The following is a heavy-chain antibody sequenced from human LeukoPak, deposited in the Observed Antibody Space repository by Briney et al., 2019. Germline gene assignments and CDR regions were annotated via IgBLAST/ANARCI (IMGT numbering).Heavy chain of an antibody. CDR3: AREESSSWYLDY. D-gene: IGHD6-13*01. V-gene: IGHV4-30-4*01. J-gene: IGHJ4*02. Sequence: SQTLSLTCTVSGGSISSGGYYWRWIRQPPGKGLEWIGYIYYSGSTYYNPSLKSRVTISVDTSKNQFSLKLSSVTAADTAVYYCAREESSSWYLDYWGQGTLVTVSS. CDR2: IYYSGST. CDR1: GGSISSGGYY.